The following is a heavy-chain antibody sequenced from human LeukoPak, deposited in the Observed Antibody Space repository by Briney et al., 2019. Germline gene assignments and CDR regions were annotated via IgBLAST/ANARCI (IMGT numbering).Heavy chain of an antibody. J-gene: IGHJ4*02. CDR2: ISAYNGNT. CDR3: ARDPDIVVVPASTVRSDY. V-gene: IGHV1-18*01. Sequence: GASVKVSCKASGYTFTSYGISWVRQAPGQGLEWMGWISAYNGNTNYAQKLQGRVTMTTDTFTSTAYMELRSLRSDDTAVYYCARDPDIVVVPASTVRSDYWGQGTLFTVSS. CDR1: GYTFTSYG. D-gene: IGHD2-2*01.